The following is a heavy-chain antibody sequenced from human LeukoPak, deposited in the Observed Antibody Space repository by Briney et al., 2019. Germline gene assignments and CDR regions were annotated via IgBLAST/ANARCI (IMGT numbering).Heavy chain of an antibody. Sequence: SETLSLTCAVYGGSFSDYFWTWIRQPPGKGLEWIGEINHSGSTNYNPSLQGRVTLSIDTSKNQFSLNLNSVIAADTAVYYCARGRRYFYGSGFYHWGQGTPVTVSS. CDR3: ARGRRYFYGSGFYH. J-gene: IGHJ4*02. V-gene: IGHV4-34*01. CDR1: GGSFSDYF. CDR2: INHSGST. D-gene: IGHD3-10*01.